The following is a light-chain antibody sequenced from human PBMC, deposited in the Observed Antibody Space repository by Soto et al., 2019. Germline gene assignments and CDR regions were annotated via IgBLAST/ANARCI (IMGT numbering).Light chain of an antibody. CDR3: QQYGSSPCT. Sequence: EILLTQSPGTLSLSPGERATLSCRASQSVRNNYLAWYQQKPGHAPRLLIYVASGRATGIPDRFSGSGSGTDFPLSIITLAPEGVAVYYCQQYGSSPCTFGHGTKREI. CDR2: VAS. CDR1: QSVRNNY. J-gene: IGKJ2*01. V-gene: IGKV3-20*01.